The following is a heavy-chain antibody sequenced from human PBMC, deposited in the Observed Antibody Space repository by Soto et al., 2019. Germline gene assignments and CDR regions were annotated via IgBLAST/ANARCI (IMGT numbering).Heavy chain of an antibody. D-gene: IGHD2-21*02. J-gene: IGHJ6*02. Sequence: GESLKISCKGSGYSFTSYWIGWVRQMPGKGLEWMGIIYPGDSDTRYSPSFQGQVTISADKSISTAYLQWSSLKASDTAMYYCARIPFSVTDNYYYYGMDVWGQGTTVTVSS. CDR1: GYSFTSYW. CDR2: IYPGDSDT. V-gene: IGHV5-51*01. CDR3: ARIPFSVTDNYYYYGMDV.